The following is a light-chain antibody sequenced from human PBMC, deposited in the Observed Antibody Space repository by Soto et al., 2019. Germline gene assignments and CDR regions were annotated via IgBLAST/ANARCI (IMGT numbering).Light chain of an antibody. CDR2: SAS. Sequence: DIQMTQSPSSVSASIGDTVTITCRASQDINIYLNWYQQKPGEVPRLLIYSASTLPSGVPSRFTGSGSETDFTLTIRSLQPEDFATYYCQHGYVAPYTFGQGTKVDIK. V-gene: IGKV1-39*01. CDR3: QHGYVAPYT. J-gene: IGKJ2*01. CDR1: QDINIY.